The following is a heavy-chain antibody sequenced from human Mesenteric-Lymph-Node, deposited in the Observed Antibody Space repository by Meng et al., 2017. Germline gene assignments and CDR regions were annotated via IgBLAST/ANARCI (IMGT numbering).Heavy chain of an antibody. V-gene: IGHV3-30*19. Sequence: GESLKISCAASGFTFSSYAMHWVRQAPGKGLEWVAVIWSDGGNKYYADSVKGRFTISRDNSKNTLYLQMNSLRAEDTAVYYCARELYCSSTSCSVWGQGTLVTVSS. CDR2: IWSDGGNK. D-gene: IGHD2-2*01. CDR3: ARELYCSSTSCSV. CDR1: GFTFSSYA. J-gene: IGHJ4*02.